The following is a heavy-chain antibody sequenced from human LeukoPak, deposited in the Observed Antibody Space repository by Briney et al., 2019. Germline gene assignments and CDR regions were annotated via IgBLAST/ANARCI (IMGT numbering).Heavy chain of an antibody. CDR1: GITFSRHG. J-gene: IGHJ4*02. Sequence: GRSLRLSCVASGITFSRHGMDWVRQAPGKGLQWVAVIADDGGVKQYADSVKGRFTVSRDNSKSTLYLQMNGLSVEDTAIYYCAREATWGEWYFDHWGQGTPVTVSS. CDR3: AREATWGEWYFDH. CDR2: IADDGGVK. D-gene: IGHD3-3*01. V-gene: IGHV3-30*03.